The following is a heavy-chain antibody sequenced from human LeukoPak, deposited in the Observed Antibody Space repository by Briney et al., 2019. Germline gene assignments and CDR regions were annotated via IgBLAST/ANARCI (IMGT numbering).Heavy chain of an antibody. CDR1: GDSISTTSYF. CDR2: IYYSGTT. J-gene: IGHJ5*02. CDR3: ARVYSSTHNWFDT. V-gene: IGHV4-39*07. D-gene: IGHD6-19*01. Sequence: SETLSLTCTVSGDSISTTSYFWAWIRQPPGEGLEWIGSIYYSGTTYFNSSLKSRVTISVERSKNHFSLKLSSLTDADTARYYCARVYSSTHNWFDTWSQGIQVTVSS.